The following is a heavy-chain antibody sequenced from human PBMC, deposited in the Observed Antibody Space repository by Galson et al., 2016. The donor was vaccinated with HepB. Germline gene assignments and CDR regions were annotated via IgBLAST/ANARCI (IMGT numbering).Heavy chain of an antibody. CDR3: ARENWGPDY. Sequence: SLRLSCAASGFTVSSHYMGWVRQAPGKGLEWVSIIYPGGETHYADSLKGRFTISRDNAKNSVYLQMNSLRDEDTAVYYCARENWGPDYWGQGTLVTVSS. J-gene: IGHJ4*02. CDR2: IYPGGET. CDR1: GFTVSSHY. D-gene: IGHD7-27*01. V-gene: IGHV3-53*01.